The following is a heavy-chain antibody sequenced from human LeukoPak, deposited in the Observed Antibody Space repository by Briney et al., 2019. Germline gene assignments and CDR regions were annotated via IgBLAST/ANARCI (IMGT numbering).Heavy chain of an antibody. D-gene: IGHD3-22*01. CDR3: LGSLGDYDSSGYGLDY. CDR2: ISAYNGNT. Sequence: ASVKVSCKASGYTFTSYGISWVRQAPGQGLEWMGWISAYNGNTNYAQKLQGRVTMTTDTSTSTAYMELRRLTSDDTVVYHCLGSLGDYDSSGYGLDYWVQGTLVTDSS. CDR1: GYTFTSYG. J-gene: IGHJ4*02. V-gene: IGHV1-18*01.